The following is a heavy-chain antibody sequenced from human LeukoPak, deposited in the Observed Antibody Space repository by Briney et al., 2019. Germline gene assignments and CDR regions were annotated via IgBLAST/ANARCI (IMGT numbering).Heavy chain of an antibody. J-gene: IGHJ4*02. D-gene: IGHD3-10*01. Sequence: SETLSLTCAVYSGSFSGYYWSWIRQPPGKGLEWIGEINHSGSTNYNPSLKSRVTISVDTSKNQFSLKLSSVTAADTAVYYCAKGGSGSYYWLPPKYYFDYWGQGTLVTVSS. V-gene: IGHV4-34*01. CDR2: INHSGST. CDR3: AKGGSGSYYWLPPKYYFDY. CDR1: SGSFSGYY.